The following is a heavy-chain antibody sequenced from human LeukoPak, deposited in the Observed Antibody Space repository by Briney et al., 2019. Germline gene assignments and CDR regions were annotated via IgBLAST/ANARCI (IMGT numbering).Heavy chain of an antibody. CDR2: IYYSGST. CDR1: GGSISSYY. J-gene: IGHJ4*02. V-gene: IGHV4-59*12. Sequence: SETLSLTCTVSGGSISSYYWSWIRQPPGKGLEWIGYIYYSGSTNYNPSLKSRVTISVDRSKNQFSLKLSSVTAADTAVYYCARRKDDSTKGGLDYWGQGTLVTVSS. CDR3: ARRKDDSTKGGLDY. D-gene: IGHD3-22*01.